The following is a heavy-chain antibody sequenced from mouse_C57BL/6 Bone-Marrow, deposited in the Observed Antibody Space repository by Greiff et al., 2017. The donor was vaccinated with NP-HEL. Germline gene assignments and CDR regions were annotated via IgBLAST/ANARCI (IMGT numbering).Heavy chain of an antibody. D-gene: IGHD1-1*01. CDR2: IRSKSSNYAT. J-gene: IGHJ1*03. V-gene: IGHV10-3*01. CDR1: GFTFNTYA. CDR3: VRGGPITTVVAHWYFDV. Sequence: DVKLVESGGGLVQPKGSLKLSCAASGFTFNTYAMHWVRQAPGKGLEWVARIRSKSSNYATYYADSVKDRFTISRDDSQSMLYLQMNNLKTEDTAMYYCVRGGPITTVVAHWYFDVWGTGTTVTVSS.